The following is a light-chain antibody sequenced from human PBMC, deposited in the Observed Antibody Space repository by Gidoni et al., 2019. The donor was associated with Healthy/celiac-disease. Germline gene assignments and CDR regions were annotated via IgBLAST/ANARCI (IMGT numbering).Light chain of an antibody. V-gene: IGLV3-21*02. Sequence: SYVLTQPPSVSVAPGQTARITCGGNNMGSKRVHWYQQKPGQAPVLVVYDDSDRPSGIPERFSGSNSGNTATLTISRVEAGDEADYYCQVWDSSSDHPDWVFGGGTKLTVL. CDR1: NMGSKR. CDR3: QVWDSSSDHPDWV. J-gene: IGLJ3*02. CDR2: DDS.